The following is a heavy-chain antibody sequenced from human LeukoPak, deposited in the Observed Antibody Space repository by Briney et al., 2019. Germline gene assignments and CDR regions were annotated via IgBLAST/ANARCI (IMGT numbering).Heavy chain of an antibody. Sequence: SETLSLTCTVSGGSITSYYWSWIRQPPGKGLEWIGYIYYNGNTNYNPSLKSRVTISVDTSKNQFSLKLTSVTATDTAVYYCARGTGWFFYWGQGTLVTVSS. D-gene: IGHD6-19*01. CDR1: GGSITSYY. J-gene: IGHJ4*02. CDR3: ARGTGWFFY. CDR2: IYYNGNT. V-gene: IGHV4-59*08.